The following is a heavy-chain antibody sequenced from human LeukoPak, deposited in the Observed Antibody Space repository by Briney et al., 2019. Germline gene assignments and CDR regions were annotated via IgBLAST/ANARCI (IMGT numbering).Heavy chain of an antibody. CDR1: GGSFSGYY. CDR3: AREANYYGSGSYFEGTFDH. V-gene: IGHV4-34*01. J-gene: IGHJ4*02. D-gene: IGHD3-10*01. Sequence: SETLSLTCAVYGGSFSGYYWSWIRQPPGKGLEWIGEINHSGSTNYSPSLKSRVTIPVDTSKNEFSLKLTSVTAADTAVYYCAREANYYGSGSYFEGTFDHWGQGSLVIVSS. CDR2: INHSGST.